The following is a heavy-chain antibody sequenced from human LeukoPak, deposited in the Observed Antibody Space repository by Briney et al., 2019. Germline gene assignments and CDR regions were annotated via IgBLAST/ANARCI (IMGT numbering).Heavy chain of an antibody. CDR3: ARGGYYGSGNDFRFDP. Sequence: PSETLSLTCTVSGGSISSSSYYWSWIRQPPGKGLEWIGYIYYSGSTNYKPSLKSRVTISVDTSKNQFSLKLSSVTAADTAVHYCARGGYYGSGNDFRFDPWGQGTLVTVSS. CDR1: GGSISSSSYY. CDR2: IYYSGST. J-gene: IGHJ5*02. V-gene: IGHV4-61*01. D-gene: IGHD3-10*01.